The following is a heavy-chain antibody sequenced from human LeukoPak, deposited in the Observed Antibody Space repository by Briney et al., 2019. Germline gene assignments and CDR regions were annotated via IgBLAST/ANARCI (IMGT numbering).Heavy chain of an antibody. CDR1: GFTFSSYS. CDR2: ISSSSSYI. CDR3: AGDLVSSGWYRFASYYYGMDV. D-gene: IGHD6-19*01. Sequence: GGSLRLSCAASGFTFSSYSMNWVRQAPGKGLEWVSSISSSSSYIYYADSVKGRFTISRDNAKNSLYLQMNSLRAEDTAVYYCAGDLVSSGWYRFASYYYGMDVWGQGTTVTVSS. J-gene: IGHJ6*02. V-gene: IGHV3-21*01.